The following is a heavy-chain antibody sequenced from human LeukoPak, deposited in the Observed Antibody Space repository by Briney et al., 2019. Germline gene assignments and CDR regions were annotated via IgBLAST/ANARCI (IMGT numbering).Heavy chain of an antibody. J-gene: IGHJ5*02. CDR2: IIPIFGTA. CDR3: ARDRIVGNNWFDP. V-gene: IGHV1-69*13. D-gene: IGHD1-26*01. CDR1: GGTFSSYA. Sequence: GASVTVSCKASGGTFSSYAISWVRQAPGQGLEWMGGIIPIFGTANYAQKFQGRVMITADESTSTAYMELSSLRSEDTAVYYCARDRIVGNNWFDPWGQGTLVTVSS.